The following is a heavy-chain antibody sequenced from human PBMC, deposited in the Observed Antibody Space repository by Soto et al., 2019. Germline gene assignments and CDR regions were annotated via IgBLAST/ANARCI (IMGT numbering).Heavy chain of an antibody. D-gene: IGHD6-13*01. CDR1: GGSISSSSYY. J-gene: IGHJ4*02. Sequence: QLQLQESGPGLVKPSETLSLTCTVSGGSISSSSYYWGWIRQPPGKGLEWIGSIYYSGSTYYNPSLQRRVTISVDTSKNQFSLKLSSVTAADTAVYYCARGRRYSSSWYSDYWGQGTLVTVSS. CDR2: IYYSGST. CDR3: ARGRRYSSSWYSDY. V-gene: IGHV4-39*01.